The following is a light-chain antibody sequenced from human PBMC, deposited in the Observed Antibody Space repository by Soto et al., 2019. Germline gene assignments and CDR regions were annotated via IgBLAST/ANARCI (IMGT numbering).Light chain of an antibody. V-gene: IGLV2-14*01. Sequence: QSALTQPASVSGSPGQSITISCTGNSSDVGGYNYVSWYQQHPGKAPKLMIYEVSNRPSGVSNRFSGSRSGNTASLTISGLQAEDEDDYYCSSYTSSSTPVFGGGTKVTVL. CDR3: SSYTSSSTPV. CDR1: SSDVGGYNY. CDR2: EVS. J-gene: IGLJ3*02.